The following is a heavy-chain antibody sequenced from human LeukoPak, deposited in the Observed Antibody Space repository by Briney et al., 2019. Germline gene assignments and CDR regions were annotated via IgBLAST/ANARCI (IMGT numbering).Heavy chain of an antibody. CDR2: IRYDGSNK. Sequence: PGGSLRLSCAASGFTFSSYGMHWVRQAPGKGLEWVAFIRYDGSNKYYADSVKGRFTISRDNSKNTLYLQMNSLRAEDTAVYYCTRGSEVVPAADNWFDPWGQGTLVTVSS. J-gene: IGHJ5*02. CDR3: TRGSEVVPAADNWFDP. CDR1: GFTFSSYG. V-gene: IGHV3-30*02. D-gene: IGHD2-2*01.